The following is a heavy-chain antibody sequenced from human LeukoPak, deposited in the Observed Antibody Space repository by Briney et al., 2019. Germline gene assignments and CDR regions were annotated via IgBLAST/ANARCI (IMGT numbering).Heavy chain of an antibody. Sequence: ALVKVSCKASGYEFTDFYIHWVRQAPGQRPEWVGWIHPNSGATNYARVFQGRVTMTRDTSISTAYMELGSLKFDDRAVYYCARLRGGFDSGDYWGQGSLVTVSS. V-gene: IGHV1-2*02. CDR3: ARLRGGFDSGDY. CDR2: IHPNSGAT. CDR1: GYEFTDFY. J-gene: IGHJ4*02. D-gene: IGHD5-12*01.